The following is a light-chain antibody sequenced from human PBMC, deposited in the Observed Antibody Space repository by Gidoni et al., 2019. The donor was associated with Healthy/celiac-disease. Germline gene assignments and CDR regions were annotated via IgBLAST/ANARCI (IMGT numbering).Light chain of an antibody. Sequence: DIQMTQSPSSLSASVADRVTITCRASQSISSYLNWYQQKPGKAPKRLIYAASSLQSGVPSRFSGSGSGTDFTLTISSLQPEEFATYYFQQSYSTPFTFGPGTKVDIK. CDR2: AAS. J-gene: IGKJ3*01. CDR1: QSISSY. V-gene: IGKV1-39*01. CDR3: QQSYSTPFT.